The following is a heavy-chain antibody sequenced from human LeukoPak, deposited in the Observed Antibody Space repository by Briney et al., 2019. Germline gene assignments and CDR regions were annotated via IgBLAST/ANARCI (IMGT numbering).Heavy chain of an antibody. V-gene: IGHV1-2*02. CDR3: AREPSEYYYDSSGYINWFDP. J-gene: IGHJ5*02. CDR1: GYTFTSYY. D-gene: IGHD3-22*01. CDR2: INPNSGGT. Sequence: ASVKVSCKASGYTFTSYYMHWVRQAPGQGLEWMGWINPNSGGTNYAQKFQGRVTMTRDTSISTAYMELSRLRSDDTAVYYCAREPSEYYYDSSGYINWFDPWGQGTLVTVSS.